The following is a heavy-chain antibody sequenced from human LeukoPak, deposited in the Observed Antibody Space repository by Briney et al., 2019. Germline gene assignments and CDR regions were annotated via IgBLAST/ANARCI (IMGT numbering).Heavy chain of an antibody. CDR1: GYTFTCYY. CDR2: INPSSGGA. Sequence: ASVQVSCKASGYTFTCYYMHWVRQAPGQGIEWMGWINPSSGGANYAQTFQGRVTMTRYTSISTADTELRRLSSDDTAVYYCARDVPTTVSTYVQYYFDYWGEGTLVSVSS. D-gene: IGHD4-17*01. J-gene: IGHJ4*02. CDR3: ARDVPTTVSTYVQYYFDY. V-gene: IGHV1-2*02.